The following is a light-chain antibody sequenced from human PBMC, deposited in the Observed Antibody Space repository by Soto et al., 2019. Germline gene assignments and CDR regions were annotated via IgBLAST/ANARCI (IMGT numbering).Light chain of an antibody. CDR2: DAS. Sequence: DIQLSQSPSFLSAAVGDRVTITCRASQDISGYLAWYQQKSGKAPKLLIYDASTLQTGVPSRFSGSGRGTEFALTISSLQPEDFAPYYCQKVDSYPLTFGVGTTV. J-gene: IGKJ4*01. CDR1: QDISGY. V-gene: IGKV1-9*01. CDR3: QKVDSYPLT.